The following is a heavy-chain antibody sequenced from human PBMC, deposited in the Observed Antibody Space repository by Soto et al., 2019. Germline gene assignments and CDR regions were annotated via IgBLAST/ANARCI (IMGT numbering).Heavy chain of an antibody. Sequence: QVQLKESGPGLVKPSQTLSLTCSVSGGSIGSGDYYWSWVRQSPGKGLEWIGYIYYTGNTYYNPSLRSGVTVSVYTSQNQLSLRLSDVTVADTAVYYCARDSRRRADSGTRPLYYFDYWGQGTLVSVSS. D-gene: IGHD1-26*01. V-gene: IGHV4-30-4*01. CDR2: IYYTGNT. J-gene: IGHJ4*02. CDR3: ARDSRRRADSGTRPLYYFDY. CDR1: GGSIGSGDYY.